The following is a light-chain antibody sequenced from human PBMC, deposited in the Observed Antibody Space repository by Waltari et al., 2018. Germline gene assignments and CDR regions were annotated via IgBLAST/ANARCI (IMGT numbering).Light chain of an antibody. V-gene: IGLV2-23*02. J-gene: IGLJ2*01. CDR2: EVN. CDR3: CSYAGSTSYVV. CDR1: SSDVGSFNL. Sequence: QSALTQPASVSGSPGQSITISCTGTSSDVGSFNLVSWYQLLPGKAPQLLISEVNKRPSGVSNRFFGSQSGITASLTISGLQTGDEADYYCCSYAGSTSYVVFGGGTKLTVL.